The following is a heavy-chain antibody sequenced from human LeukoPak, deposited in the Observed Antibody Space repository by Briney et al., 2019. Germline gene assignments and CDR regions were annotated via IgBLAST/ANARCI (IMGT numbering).Heavy chain of an antibody. CDR2: ISWNSVSI. D-gene: IGHD2-15*01. J-gene: IGHJ3*02. CDR1: GITFDDYA. V-gene: IGHV3-9*01. CDR3: AKEPGGGSDGLDI. Sequence: GGSLRLSCAASGITFDDYAMYWVRQGPGKGLEWVAGISWNSVSIGYADSVKGRFTISRDNAKNSLYLQMNSLRNEDTALYYCAKEPGGGSDGLDIWGQGTMVTVSS.